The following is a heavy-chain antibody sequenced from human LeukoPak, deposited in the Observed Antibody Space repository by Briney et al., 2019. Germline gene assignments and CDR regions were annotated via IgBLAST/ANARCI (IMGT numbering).Heavy chain of an antibody. CDR3: ARGQVMTTVTTGHVRPREFDY. CDR2: INHSGST. Sequence: SETLSLTCAVYGGSFSGYYWSWIRQPPGKGLEWIGEINHSGSTNYNPSLKSRVTISVDTSKNQFSLKLSSVTAADTAVYYCARGQVMTTVTTGHVRPREFDYWGQGTLVTVSS. CDR1: GGSFSGYY. V-gene: IGHV4-34*01. J-gene: IGHJ4*02. D-gene: IGHD4-17*01.